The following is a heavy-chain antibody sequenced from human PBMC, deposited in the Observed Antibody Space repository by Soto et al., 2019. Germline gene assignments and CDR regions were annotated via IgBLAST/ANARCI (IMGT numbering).Heavy chain of an antibody. CDR2: ISYDGSNK. CDR3: ARNDYEDY. D-gene: IGHD4-17*01. Sequence: QVQLVESGGGVVQPGRSLRLSCAASGFTFSSYAMHWVRQAPGKGLEWVAVISYDGSNKYYADSVKGRFTISRDNSKNPLYLQMNSLRAEDTAVYYCARNDYEDYWGQGTLVTVSS. J-gene: IGHJ4*02. CDR1: GFTFSSYA. V-gene: IGHV3-30-3*01.